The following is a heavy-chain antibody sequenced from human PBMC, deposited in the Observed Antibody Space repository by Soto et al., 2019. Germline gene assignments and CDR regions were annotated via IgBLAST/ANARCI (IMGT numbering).Heavy chain of an antibody. CDR3: AKGLGRLDGDYNYFDY. Sequence: QVQLVESGGGVVQPGRSLRLSCAASGFTFSSYAMHWVRQAPGKGLEWVAVISYDGSNKYYADSVKGRFTISRDNSKNTLYLQMNSLGAEDTAGYHCAKGLGRLDGDYNYFDYWGQGTLVTVSS. CDR1: GFTFSSYA. V-gene: IGHV3-30*14. CDR2: ISYDGSNK. J-gene: IGHJ4*02. D-gene: IGHD4-17*01.